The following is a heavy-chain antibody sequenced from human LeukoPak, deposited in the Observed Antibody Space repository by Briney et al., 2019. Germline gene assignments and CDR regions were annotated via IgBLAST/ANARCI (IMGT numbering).Heavy chain of an antibody. CDR3: ARANFLYCSSSTCLFDY. V-gene: IGHV1-2*02. CDR2: INPNDGDT. CDR1: GYTFTDYY. Sequence: GASVNVSCKASGYTFTDYYMHWVRQAPGQGIEWMGWINPNDGDTNYAQKFQGRVTMTRDTSISTAHMEVSRLRSDDTAVYYCARANFLYCSSSTCLFDYWGQGTLVTVSS. D-gene: IGHD2-2*01. J-gene: IGHJ4*02.